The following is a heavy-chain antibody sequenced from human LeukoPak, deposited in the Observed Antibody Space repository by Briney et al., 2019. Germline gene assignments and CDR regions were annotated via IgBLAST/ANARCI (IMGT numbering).Heavy chain of an antibody. J-gene: IGHJ5*02. Sequence: GGSLRLSCAAPGFTFSNAWMSWVRQAPGKGLEWVGRIKSKTDGGTTDYAAPVKGRFTISRDDSKNTQYLQMNSLKTEDTAVYYCTRDFWSGYSIDPWGQGTLVTVSS. D-gene: IGHD3-3*01. CDR3: TRDFWSGYSIDP. CDR1: GFTFSNAW. V-gene: IGHV3-15*01. CDR2: IKSKTDGGTT.